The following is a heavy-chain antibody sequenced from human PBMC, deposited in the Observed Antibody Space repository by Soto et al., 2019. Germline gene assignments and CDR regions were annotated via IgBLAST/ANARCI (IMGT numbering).Heavy chain of an antibody. CDR3: ERGISVMVASEGDAPDKYFFDS. CDR1: GGSITNSAW. V-gene: IGHV4-4*02. Sequence: SETLSLTCAVSGGSITNSAWWSWVRQAPWKGLEWIGEIYHNGTTNYNPSLKSRVSTSVDMSKNPVSLRLTSVTAADTAVYYCERGISVMVASEGDAPDKYFFDSWSLGTLVPVS. CDR2: IYHNGTT. D-gene: IGHD2-15*01. J-gene: IGHJ4*02.